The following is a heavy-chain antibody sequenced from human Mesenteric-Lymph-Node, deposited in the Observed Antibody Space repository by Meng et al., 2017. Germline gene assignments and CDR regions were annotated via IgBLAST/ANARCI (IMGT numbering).Heavy chain of an antibody. Sequence: QARVVQSGAEVKKPGASVKVSCKASGYTFTSYYMHWVRQAPGQGLEWMGIINPSGGSTSYAQKFQGRVTMTRDTSTSTVYMELSSLRSEDTAVYYCARDGPRISRPLYYFDYWGQGTLVTVSS. J-gene: IGHJ4*02. D-gene: IGHD2-15*01. CDR2: INPSGGST. V-gene: IGHV1-46*01. CDR1: GYTFTSYY. CDR3: ARDGPRISRPLYYFDY.